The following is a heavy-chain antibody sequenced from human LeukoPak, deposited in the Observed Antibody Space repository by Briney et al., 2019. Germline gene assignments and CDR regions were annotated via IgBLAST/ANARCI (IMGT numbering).Heavy chain of an antibody. V-gene: IGHV1-46*02. CDR3: ARDKSYGYEGYFDY. CDR2: INPSGGST. D-gene: IGHD5-18*01. J-gene: IGHJ4*02. CDR1: GGTFNNYA. Sequence: ASVKVSCKASGGTFNNYAICWVRQAPGQGLEWMGIINPSGGSTSYAQKFQGRVTMTRDTSTSTVYMELSSLRSEDTAVYYCARDKSYGYEGYFDYWGQGTLVTVSS.